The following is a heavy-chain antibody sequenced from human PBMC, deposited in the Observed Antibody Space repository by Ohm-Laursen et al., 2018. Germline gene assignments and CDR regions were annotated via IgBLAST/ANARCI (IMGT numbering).Heavy chain of an antibody. D-gene: IGHD3-10*01. V-gene: IGHV4-59*01. CDR2: IYYKGST. Sequence: SETLSLTCTISGGSIDVYYWSWLRQSPGKGLQWIGQIYYKGSTKYNPSLRSRVTMSMNTSKNQFSLRLSSVTAADTAVYYCARDSSTMARGLSFSSYGLDVWGQGTTVTVSS. CDR3: ARDSSTMARGLSFSSYGLDV. CDR1: GGSIDVYY. J-gene: IGHJ6*02.